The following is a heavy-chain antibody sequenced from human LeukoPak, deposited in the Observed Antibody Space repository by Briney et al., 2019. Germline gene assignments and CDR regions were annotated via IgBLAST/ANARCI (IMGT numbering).Heavy chain of an antibody. CDR1: GYTFSSYG. CDR3: ARDRNIHCSSSTCYPVWDY. D-gene: IGHD2-2*01. V-gene: IGHV1-18*01. CDR2: INTYNDNT. J-gene: IGHJ4*02. Sequence: AAVKVSFKSSGYTFSSYGISWVRQAPGQGLEWMGWINTYNDNTNYAQKLQGRVTMTTDTSTTTAYMELKSLRSDDTAVYYCARDRNIHCSSSTCYPVWDYWGQGTLVTVSP.